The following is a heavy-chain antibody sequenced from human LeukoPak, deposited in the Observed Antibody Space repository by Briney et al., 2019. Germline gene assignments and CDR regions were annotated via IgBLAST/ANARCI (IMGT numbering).Heavy chain of an antibody. CDR2: IVGDGSKT. J-gene: IGHJ6*03. CDR3: AKQPYNFYYLDV. D-gene: IGHD2-21*01. CDR1: GFSFNNCA. Sequence: GGSLRLSCAASGFSFNNCAMTWVRQAPGKGLEWVSTIVGDGSKTYYADSVKGWFTISSDNSRTLLFPHMNSLRAEDTAVYYCAKQPYNFYYLDVWGEGTTVTVSS. V-gene: IGHV3-23*01.